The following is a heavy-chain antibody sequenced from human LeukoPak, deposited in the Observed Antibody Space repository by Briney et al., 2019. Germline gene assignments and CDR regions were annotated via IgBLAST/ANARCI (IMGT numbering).Heavy chain of an antibody. CDR2: ISSDGSNT. Sequence: GGSLRLSCAVSGFTFNKYYMHWVRQAPGKGLVWVPRISSDGSNTSYADSVKGRFTISRDNAKNTLYLQMNSLRAEDTAVYYCIRVPYWGQGALVTVSS. J-gene: IGHJ4*02. V-gene: IGHV3-74*01. CDR3: IRVPY. CDR1: GFTFNKYY.